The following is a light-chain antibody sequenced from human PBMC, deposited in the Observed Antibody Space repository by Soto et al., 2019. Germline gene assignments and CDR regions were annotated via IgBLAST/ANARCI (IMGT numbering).Light chain of an antibody. CDR2: AAS. V-gene: IGKV1-27*01. CDR3: QKYNSAPNT. J-gene: IGKJ5*01. Sequence: DIQMTQSPSFLSASVGDRVTITCRASQGIGNYLAWYQQKPGKVPKLLIYAASTLQSGVPSRFSGSGSGTDFTLTISSLQPEDVASYYCQKYNSAPNTFGQGTRLEIK. CDR1: QGIGNY.